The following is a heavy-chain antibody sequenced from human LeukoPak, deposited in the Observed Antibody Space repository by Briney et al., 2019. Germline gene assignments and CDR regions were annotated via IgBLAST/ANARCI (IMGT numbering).Heavy chain of an antibody. V-gene: IGHV4-34*01. CDR2: INHSGST. J-gene: IGHJ4*02. D-gene: IGHD3-10*01. Sequence: SETLSLTCAVYGGSFSGYYWGWIRQPPGKGLEWIGEINHSGSTNYNPSLKSRVTISVDTSKNQFSLKLSSVTAADTAVYYCARMPTYYYGSGSYLFDYWGQGTLVTVSS. CDR1: GGSFSGYY. CDR3: ARMPTYYYGSGSYLFDY.